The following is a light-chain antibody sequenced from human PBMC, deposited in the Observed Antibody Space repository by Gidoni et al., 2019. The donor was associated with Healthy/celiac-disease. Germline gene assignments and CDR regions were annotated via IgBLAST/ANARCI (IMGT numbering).Light chain of an antibody. Sequence: EIVLTQSPATLSLSPGERATLSCRASQSVSSYLAWYQQKPGQAPRLLIYDASNMATGIPARLSGSGSGTDFTLTISSLEPEDFAVYYCQHQRTFGQGTKVEIK. J-gene: IGKJ1*01. V-gene: IGKV3-11*01. CDR3: QHQRT. CDR2: DAS. CDR1: QSVSSY.